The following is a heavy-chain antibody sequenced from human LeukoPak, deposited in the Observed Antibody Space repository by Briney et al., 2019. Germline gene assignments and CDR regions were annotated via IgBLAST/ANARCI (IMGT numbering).Heavy chain of an antibody. CDR1: GFTFSSYA. CDR2: ISYDGSNK. CDR3: ARESPYCSGGSCYTAVYYYYGMDA. J-gene: IGHJ6*02. Sequence: GRSLRLSCAASGFTFSSYAMHWVRQAPGKGLEWVAVISYDGSNKYYADSVKGRFTISRDNSKNTLYLQMNSLRAEDTAVYYCARESPYCSGGSCYTAVYYYYGMDAWGRGTTVTVSS. V-gene: IGHV3-30-3*01. D-gene: IGHD2-15*01.